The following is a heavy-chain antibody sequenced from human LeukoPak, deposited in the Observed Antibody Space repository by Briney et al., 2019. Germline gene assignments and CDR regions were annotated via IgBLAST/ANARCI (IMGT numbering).Heavy chain of an antibody. CDR3: ARYDSRGSASTRFDY. D-gene: IGHD3-16*01. CDR1: GYSLGKNYY. Sequence: PSETLSLTCAVSGYSLGKNYYWGWIRPPPGKGLEWIGRIYGTGSTSYNPSLMNRVTMSVDTSKNHFSLKLTSVTAADTAVYYCARYDSRGSASTRFDYWGKGILVTISS. CDR2: IYGTGST. V-gene: IGHV4-38-2*01. J-gene: IGHJ4*02.